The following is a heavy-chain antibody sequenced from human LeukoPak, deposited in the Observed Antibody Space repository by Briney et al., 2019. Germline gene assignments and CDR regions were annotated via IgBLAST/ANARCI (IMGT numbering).Heavy chain of an antibody. CDR3: ASGPYYDILTGEDASNWFDP. J-gene: IGHJ5*02. V-gene: IGHV1-69*05. CDR1: GGTFSSYA. Sequence: SVKVSCKASGGTFSSYAISWVRQAPGQGLEWMGGIIPIFSTANYAQKFQGRVTITTDESTSTAYTELSSLRSEDTAVYYCASGPYYDILTGEDASNWFDPWGQGTLVTVSS. D-gene: IGHD3-9*01. CDR2: IIPIFSTA.